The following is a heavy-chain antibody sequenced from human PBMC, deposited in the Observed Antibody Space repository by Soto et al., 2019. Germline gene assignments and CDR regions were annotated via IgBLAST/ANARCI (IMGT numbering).Heavy chain of an antibody. J-gene: IGHJ5*02. V-gene: IGHV3-23*01. CDR2: ISGSGGST. CDR1: GFTFSSYA. CDR3: AKDRRVVAVAGMWSWFDP. Sequence: PGGSLRLSCAASGFTFSSYAMSWVRQAPGKGLEWVSAISGSGGSTYYADSVKGRFTISRDNSKNTLYLQMNSLRAEDTAVYYCAKDRRVVAVAGMWSWFDPWGQGTLVTVSS. D-gene: IGHD6-19*01.